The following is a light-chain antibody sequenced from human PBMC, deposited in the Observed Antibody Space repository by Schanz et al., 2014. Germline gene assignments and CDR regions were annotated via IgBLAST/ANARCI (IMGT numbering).Light chain of an antibody. CDR2: TNN. CDR3: ETWDDSLSARF. V-gene: IGLV1-44*01. J-gene: IGLJ1*01. CDR1: ISNIGSNT. Sequence: QSVLTQPPSASGTPGQTVTISCSGDISNIGSNTVNWYQQLPGTAPKLLIYTNNQRPSGVPDRFSGSKSGTSASLAISGLRSEDEADYYCETWDDSLSARFFGTGTKLT.